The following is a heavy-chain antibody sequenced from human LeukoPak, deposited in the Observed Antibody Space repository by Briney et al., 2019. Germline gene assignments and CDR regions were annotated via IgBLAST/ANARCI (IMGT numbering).Heavy chain of an antibody. Sequence: ASVKVSCKASGYTFTNSYIHWVRQAPGQGLEWMGIINPSGSSTNYAQMFEGRVTMTRDTSTSTVYMELSSLRSEDTAVYYCARDSTAGSPGYYFDYWGQGTLVTVSS. D-gene: IGHD3-10*01. CDR3: ARDSTAGSPGYYFDY. V-gene: IGHV1-46*01. J-gene: IGHJ4*02. CDR2: INPSGSST. CDR1: GYTFTNSY.